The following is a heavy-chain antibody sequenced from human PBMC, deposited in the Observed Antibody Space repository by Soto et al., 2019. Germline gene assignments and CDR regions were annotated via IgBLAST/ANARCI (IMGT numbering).Heavy chain of an antibody. Sequence: LSLTCSVSGTSIRGYYWTWIRQPPGKGLEWIGYIYYTGTTKYNPSLKSRVTISVDTSKNQFSLRLNSVTAADTAVYYCAREVSSFGSTLLDSWGQGALVSVSS. CDR1: GTSIRGYY. D-gene: IGHD3-10*01. J-gene: IGHJ4*02. CDR2: IYYTGTT. V-gene: IGHV4-59*01. CDR3: AREVSSFGSTLLDS.